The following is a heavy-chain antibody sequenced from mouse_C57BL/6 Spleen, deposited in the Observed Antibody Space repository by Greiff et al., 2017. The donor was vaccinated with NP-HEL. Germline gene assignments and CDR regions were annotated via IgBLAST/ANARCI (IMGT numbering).Heavy chain of an antibody. Sequence: QVQLQQPGAELVKPGASVKMSCKASGYTFTSYWITWVKQRPGQGLEWIGDIYPGSGSTNYNEKFKSKATLTVDTSSSTAYMQLSSLTSEDSAVYYCARNWLRRYYAMDYWGQGTSVTVSS. CDR1: GYTFTSYW. J-gene: IGHJ4*01. D-gene: IGHD2-2*01. CDR3: ARNWLRRYYAMDY. V-gene: IGHV1-55*01. CDR2: IYPGSGST.